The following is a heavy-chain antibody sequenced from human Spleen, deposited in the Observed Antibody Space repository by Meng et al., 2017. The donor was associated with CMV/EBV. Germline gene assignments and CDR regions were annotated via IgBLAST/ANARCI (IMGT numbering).Heavy chain of an antibody. Sequence: GESLKISCAVSGLTFSTYWVSWVRQAPGKGLEWVANIKEDGSEKYYVDSVKGRFTISRDNAKNSLYLQMNSLRAEDTALYYCAKDIGASTSCCKPFDNWGQGTLVTVSS. V-gene: IGHV3-7*03. D-gene: IGHD2-2*01. CDR2: IKEDGSEK. CDR3: AKDIGASTSCCKPFDN. CDR1: GLTFSTYW. J-gene: IGHJ4*02.